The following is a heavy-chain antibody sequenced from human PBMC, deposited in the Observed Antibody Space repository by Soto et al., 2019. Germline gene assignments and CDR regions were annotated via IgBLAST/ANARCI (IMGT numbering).Heavy chain of an antibody. V-gene: IGHV3-74*01. J-gene: IGHJ6*02. CDR3: ARSYSSSPPYYYYGMEF. D-gene: IGHD6-6*01. Sequence: EVQLVESGGGLVQPGGSLRLSCAASGFTFSRYWMYWVRQVPGKGLVWVSRINSDGTTTSYADSVKGRFTISRDNAKNTLYVQMNSLRVEDTAVYYCARSYSSSPPYYYYGMEFWVQGTTVTVSS. CDR2: INSDGTTT. CDR1: GFTFSRYW.